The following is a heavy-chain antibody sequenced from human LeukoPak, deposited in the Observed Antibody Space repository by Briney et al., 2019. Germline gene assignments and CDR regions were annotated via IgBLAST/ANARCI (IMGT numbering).Heavy chain of an antibody. CDR1: GFTVSGNY. V-gene: IGHV3-66*02. CDR3: AGRRVLDASFDY. D-gene: IGHD3-16*01. J-gene: IGHJ4*02. Sequence: GGSLRLSCAASGFTVSGNYMSWVRQAPGKGLEWVSVIYSSDNTYYIDSVKGRFTISRDNSKNTLYLQMNSLRAEDTAVYYCAGRRVLDASFDYWGQGTLVTVSA. CDR2: IYSSDNT.